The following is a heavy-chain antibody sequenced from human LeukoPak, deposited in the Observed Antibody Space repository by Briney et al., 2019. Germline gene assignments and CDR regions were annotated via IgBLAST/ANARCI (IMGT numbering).Heavy chain of an antibody. Sequence: SVKVSCKASGGTFSSYAISWVRQAPGQGLEWMGGIIPIFGTANYAQKFQGRVTITADESASTAYMELSSLRSEDTAVYYCATPQVYSSSSLFDYWGQGTLVTVSS. CDR1: GGTFSSYA. J-gene: IGHJ4*02. CDR3: ATPQVYSSSSLFDY. D-gene: IGHD6-6*01. V-gene: IGHV1-69*01. CDR2: IIPIFGTA.